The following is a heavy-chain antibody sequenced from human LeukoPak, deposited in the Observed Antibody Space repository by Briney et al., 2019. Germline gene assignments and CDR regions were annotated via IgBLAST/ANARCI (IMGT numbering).Heavy chain of an antibody. CDR3: ARVRTYYYYGMDV. J-gene: IGHJ6*02. V-gene: IGHV3-30*04. Sequence: GGSLRLSCAASGFTFSSYAMHWVRQAPGKGLEWVAVISYDGSNKYYADSVKGRITISRDNSKNTLYLQMNSLRAEDTAVYYCARVRTYYYYGMDVWGQGTTVTVSS. CDR2: ISYDGSNK. D-gene: IGHD1-14*01. CDR1: GFTFSSYA.